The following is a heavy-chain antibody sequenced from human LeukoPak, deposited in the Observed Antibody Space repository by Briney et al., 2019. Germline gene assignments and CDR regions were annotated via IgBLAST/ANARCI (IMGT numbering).Heavy chain of an antibody. D-gene: IGHD1-26*01. J-gene: IGHJ5*02. V-gene: IGHV1-2*02. Sequence: VASVKVSCKASGYTFTGYYMHWVRQAPGQGLEWMGWINPNSGGTNYAQKFQGRVTMTRDTSISTAYMELSRLRSDDTAVYYCARLDGSYYWFDPWGQGTLVTVFS. CDR3: ARLDGSYYWFDP. CDR1: GYTFTGYY. CDR2: INPNSGGT.